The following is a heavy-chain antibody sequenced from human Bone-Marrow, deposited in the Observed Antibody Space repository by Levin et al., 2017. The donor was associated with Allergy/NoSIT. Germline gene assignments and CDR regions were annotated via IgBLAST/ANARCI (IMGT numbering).Heavy chain of an antibody. V-gene: IGHV1-2*02. CDR2: INPNSGGT. J-gene: IGHJ6*02. Sequence: ASVKVSCKASGYTFTGYYMHWVRQAPGQGLEWMGWINPNSGGTNYAQKFQGRVTMTRDTSISTAYMELSRLRSDDTAVYYCARDHRYYYDSTQIDYYYGMDVWGQGTTVTVSS. CDR1: GYTFTGYY. CDR3: ARDHRYYYDSTQIDYYYGMDV. D-gene: IGHD3-22*01.